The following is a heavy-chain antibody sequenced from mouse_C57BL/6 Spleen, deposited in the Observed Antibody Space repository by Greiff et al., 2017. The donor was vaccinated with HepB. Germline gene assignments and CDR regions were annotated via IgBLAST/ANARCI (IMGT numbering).Heavy chain of an antibody. D-gene: IGHD1-1*01. CDR3: ARSYGSRRNYAMDY. Sequence: EVKLQESGPGLVKPSQSLSLTCSVTGYSITSGYYWNWIRQFPGNKLEWMGYISYDGSNNYNPSLKNRISITRDTSKNQFFLKLNSVTTEDTATYYCARSYGSRRNYAMDYWGQGTSVTVSS. CDR2: ISYDGSN. CDR1: GYSITSGYY. V-gene: IGHV3-6*01. J-gene: IGHJ4*01.